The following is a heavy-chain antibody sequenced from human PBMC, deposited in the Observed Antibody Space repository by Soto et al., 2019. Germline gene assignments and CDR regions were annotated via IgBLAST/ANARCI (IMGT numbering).Heavy chain of an antibody. V-gene: IGHV3-48*03. J-gene: IGHJ4*02. CDR1: GFTFSSYE. CDR2: ISSSGSTI. Sequence: MRLSCAASGFTFSSYEMNWVRQAPGKGLEWVSYISSSGSTIYYADSVKGRFTISRDNAKNSLYLQMNSLRAEDTAVYYCARSGSGSYIATSDYWGQGTLVTVSS. D-gene: IGHD3-10*01. CDR3: ARSGSGSYIATSDY.